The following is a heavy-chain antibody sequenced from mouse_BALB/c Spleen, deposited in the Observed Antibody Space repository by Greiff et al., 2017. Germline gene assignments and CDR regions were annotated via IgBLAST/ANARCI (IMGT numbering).Heavy chain of an antibody. CDR3: ARRGPYAMDY. CDR1: GFTFSSYG. CDR2: ISSGGIYT. V-gene: IGHV5-6*01. Sequence: EVQGVESGGDLVKPGGSLKLSCAASGFTFSSYGMSWVRQTPDKRLEWVATISSGGIYTYYPDSVKGRFTISRDNAKNTLYLQMSSLKSEDTAMYYCARRGPYAMDYWGQGTSVTVSS. J-gene: IGHJ4*01.